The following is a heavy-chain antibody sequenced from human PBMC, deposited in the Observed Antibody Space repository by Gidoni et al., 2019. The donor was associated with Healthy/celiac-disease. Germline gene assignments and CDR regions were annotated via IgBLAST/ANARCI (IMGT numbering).Heavy chain of an antibody. Sequence: QLQLQESGPGLVKPSETLSLTCTVSGGSISSSSYYWGWIRQPPGKGREWIGSIYYSGSTYYNPSLKSRVTISVDTSKNQFSLKLSSVTAADTAVYYCARRIQLWGVSWGQGTLVTVSS. V-gene: IGHV4-39*01. CDR1: GGSISSSSYY. CDR3: ARRIQLWGVS. CDR2: IYYSGST. J-gene: IGHJ4*02. D-gene: IGHD5-18*01.